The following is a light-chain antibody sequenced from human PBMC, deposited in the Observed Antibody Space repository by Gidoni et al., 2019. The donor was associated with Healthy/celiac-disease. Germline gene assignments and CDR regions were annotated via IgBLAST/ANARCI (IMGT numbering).Light chain of an antibody. Sequence: QSALTQPPSASGSPGQSVTISCTGTSSDVGGYNYASWYQQHPGKAPKLMIYEVSKRPSGVPDRFSGSKSGNTASLTVSGLQAEDEADYYCSSYAGSNNEVFGGGTKLTVL. CDR1: SSDVGGYNY. V-gene: IGLV2-8*01. CDR2: EVS. J-gene: IGLJ2*01. CDR3: SSYAGSNNEV.